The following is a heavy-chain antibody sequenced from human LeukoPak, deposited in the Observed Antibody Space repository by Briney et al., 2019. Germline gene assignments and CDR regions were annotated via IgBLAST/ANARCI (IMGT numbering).Heavy chain of an antibody. CDR3: AGSPWGVTAIFLDS. V-gene: IGHV3-53*01. J-gene: IGHJ4*02. D-gene: IGHD2-21*02. Sequence: GGSLRLSCAVSGFTVSSNYMSWVRQAPGKGLEWVSVIYSGGSTYYADSVKGRFTITRNNSKNTLYLQMNSLRAEDTAVYYCAGSPWGVTAIFLDSWGQGTLVTVSS. CDR2: IYSGGST. CDR1: GFTVSSNY.